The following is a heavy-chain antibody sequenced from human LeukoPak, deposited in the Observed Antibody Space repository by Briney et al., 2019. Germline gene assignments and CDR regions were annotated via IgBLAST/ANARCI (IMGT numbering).Heavy chain of an antibody. Sequence: PSETLSLTCALYGGSFSGYYWSWIRQPPGKGLEWIGEINHSGSTNYNPSLKSRVTISVDTSKNQFSLKLSSVTAADTAVYYCATIGFWSGPIPTYYMDVWGKGTTVTVSS. CDR2: INHSGST. CDR3: ATIGFWSGPIPTYYMDV. J-gene: IGHJ6*03. D-gene: IGHD3-3*01. CDR1: GGSFSGYY. V-gene: IGHV4-34*01.